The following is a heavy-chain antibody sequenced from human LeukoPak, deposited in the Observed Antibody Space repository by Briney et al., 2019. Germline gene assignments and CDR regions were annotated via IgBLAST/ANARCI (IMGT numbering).Heavy chain of an antibody. D-gene: IGHD1-1*01. CDR2: IYTSGST. Sequence: PSQTLSLTCTVSGGSISSGSYYWSWIRQPAGKGLEWIGRIYTSGSTNYNASLKSRVTISVDTSKNQFSLKLGSVTAADTAVYYCAGAPFDPWDDINWFDPWGQGTLVTVSS. J-gene: IGHJ5*02. V-gene: IGHV4-61*02. CDR1: GGSISSGSYY. CDR3: AGAPFDPWDDINWFDP.